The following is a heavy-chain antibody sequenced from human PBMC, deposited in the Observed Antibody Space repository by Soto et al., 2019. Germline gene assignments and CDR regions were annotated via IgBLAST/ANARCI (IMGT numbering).Heavy chain of an antibody. V-gene: IGHV3-23*01. D-gene: IGHD6-6*01. Sequence: GSLGISCAAAGFTFSSYAMGWVRQAPGKGLEWVSAISGSGGSTYYADSVKGRFTISRDNSKNTLYLQMNGLRAEDTAVYYCAKLTYSSSGDAFDIWGQGTMVTVSS. CDR2: ISGSGGST. CDR1: GFTFSSYA. CDR3: AKLTYSSSGDAFDI. J-gene: IGHJ3*02.